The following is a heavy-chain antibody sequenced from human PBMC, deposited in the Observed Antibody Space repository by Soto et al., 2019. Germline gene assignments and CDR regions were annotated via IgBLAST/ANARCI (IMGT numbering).Heavy chain of an antibody. D-gene: IGHD3-10*01. CDR2: ISAYNGNT. V-gene: IGHV1-18*01. J-gene: IGHJ6*02. CDR1: GYTFTSYG. CDR3: ARDAPYYYGSGSYGMEV. Sequence: QVQLVQSGAEVKKPGASVKVSCKASGYTFTSYGISWVRQAPGQGLEWMGGISAYNGNTNYAQKLQGRVTMTTDTSTSTAYMELRSLRSDDTAVYYCARDAPYYYGSGSYGMEVWGQGTTVTLSS.